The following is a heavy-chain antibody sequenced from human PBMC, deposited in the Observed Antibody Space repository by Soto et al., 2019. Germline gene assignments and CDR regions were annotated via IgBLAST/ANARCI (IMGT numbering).Heavy chain of an antibody. D-gene: IGHD2-2*02. J-gene: IGHJ6*02. CDR1: GFIFSGSA. Sequence: GGSLRLSCAASGFIFSGSAIHWVRQASGKGLEWVGRIRSRANNFATSSAASVKGRFTFSRDDSKNTAYLQMNTLKPEDTAVYYCARGQGAAIGDYYYHCMDVWGQGTSVTVSS. CDR3: ARGQGAAIGDYYYHCMDV. V-gene: IGHV3-73*01. CDR2: IRSRANNFAT.